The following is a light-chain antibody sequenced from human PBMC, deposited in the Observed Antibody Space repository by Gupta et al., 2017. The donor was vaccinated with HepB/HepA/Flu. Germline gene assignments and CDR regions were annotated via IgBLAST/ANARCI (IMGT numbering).Light chain of an antibody. Sequence: AIRMTQSPSSFSASTGDRVTITCRASQGISSYLAWYQQKPGKAPKLLIYATSTLQSGVPSRFSGSASGTDFTLTISCLQSEDFATYYCQQYYGSPSTFGQGTKVEVK. CDR3: QQYYGSPST. CDR2: ATS. V-gene: IGKV1-8*01. J-gene: IGKJ1*01. CDR1: QGISSY.